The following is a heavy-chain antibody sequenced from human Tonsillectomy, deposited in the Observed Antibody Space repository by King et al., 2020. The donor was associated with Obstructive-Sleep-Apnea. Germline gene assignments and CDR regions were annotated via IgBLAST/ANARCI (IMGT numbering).Heavy chain of an antibody. CDR3: RTGSSEGDF. J-gene: IGHJ4*02. CDR1: GFTFSNAR. V-gene: IGHV3-15*01. Sequence: EVQLVESGGGLVKPGGSLRLSCAASGFTFSNARMSWVRQAPGKGLEWVGRIRSKTAGGTADYPAPVEGRFTISRDDSNDTLYLQMNSLKTEDTALYYCRTGSSEGDFWGQGTLVTVSS. CDR2: IRSKTAGGTA.